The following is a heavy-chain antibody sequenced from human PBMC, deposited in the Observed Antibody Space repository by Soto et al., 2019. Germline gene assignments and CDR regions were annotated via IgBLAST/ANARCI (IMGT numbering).Heavy chain of an antibody. Sequence: XESLKISCKFFGNDFATSWIGWVRQMPGKGLEWMGIIFPGDSDTRYSPSFQGQVTFSVDMSISTAYLQWSSLKASDTAMYYCARGTTVTVYMDYYFDYWGQGTLVTVSS. CDR1: GNDFATSW. CDR2: IFPGDSDT. CDR3: ARGTTVTVYMDYYFDY. V-gene: IGHV5-51*01. J-gene: IGHJ4*02. D-gene: IGHD4-17*01.